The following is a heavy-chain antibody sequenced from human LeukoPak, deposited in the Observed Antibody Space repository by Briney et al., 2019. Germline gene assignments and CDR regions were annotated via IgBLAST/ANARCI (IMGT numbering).Heavy chain of an antibody. D-gene: IGHD1-26*01. CDR2: IYSGGST. V-gene: IGHV3-66*01. CDR1: GFTVSSNY. J-gene: IGHJ5*02. Sequence: GGSLRLSCAASGFTVSSNYMSWVRQAPGKGLEWVSVIYSGGSTYYADSVKGRFTISRDNSKNTLYLQMNSLRAEDTAVYYCAREDSGSYFQAWGQGTLVTVSS. CDR3: AREDSGSYFQA.